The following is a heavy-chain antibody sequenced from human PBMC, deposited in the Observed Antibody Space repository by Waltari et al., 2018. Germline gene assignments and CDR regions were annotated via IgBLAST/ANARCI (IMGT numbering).Heavy chain of an antibody. Sequence: EVQLVESGGGSVQPGGSLRLSCVVSGFTFSNFWMDWVRQVPGKGLVWVAFINSDGGATSQADSVRGRFSVSRDNAKNTLYLDMKSLGVDDSAIYYCTRRHRSSASGSYNHDFWGQGSPVIVSP. J-gene: IGHJ4*02. CDR3: TRRHRSSASGSYNHDF. D-gene: IGHD3-10*01. V-gene: IGHV3-74*01. CDR2: INSDGGAT. CDR1: GFTFSNFW.